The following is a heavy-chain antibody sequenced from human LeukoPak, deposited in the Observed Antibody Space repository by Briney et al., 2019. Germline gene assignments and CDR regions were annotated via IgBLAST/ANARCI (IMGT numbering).Heavy chain of an antibody. J-gene: IGHJ4*02. Sequence: GGSLRLSCAASGFTVITNDMNWVRQAPGKGLDWVSVLYSDGNTKYADSVQGRFTISRDNSKNTLYLEMNSLSPDDTAVYYCARGVEPLAANTLAYWGQGTLVTVSS. CDR1: GFTVITND. V-gene: IGHV3-53*01. D-gene: IGHD1-14*01. CDR2: LYSDGNT. CDR3: ARGVEPLAANTLAY.